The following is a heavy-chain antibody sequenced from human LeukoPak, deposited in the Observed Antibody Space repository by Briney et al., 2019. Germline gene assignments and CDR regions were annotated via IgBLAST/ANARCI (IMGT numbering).Heavy chain of an antibody. CDR2: ISWNSDIM. D-gene: IGHD3-22*01. J-gene: IGHJ5*01. V-gene: IGHV3-9*01. CDR3: VKGTEKFYDSRSDS. Sequence: GGSLRLSCAVSGFIFDDYAMHWVRQAPGKGLEWVSGISWNSDIMGYADSVKGRFTISRDNAKNSLYLQMNSLRVEDTALYYCVKGTEKFYDSRSDSWGQGTLVTVSS. CDR1: GFIFDDYA.